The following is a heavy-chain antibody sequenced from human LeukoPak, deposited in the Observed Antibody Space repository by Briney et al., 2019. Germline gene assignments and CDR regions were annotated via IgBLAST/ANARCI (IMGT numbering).Heavy chain of an antibody. J-gene: IGHJ4*02. CDR1: GGSISSSSYY. Sequence: SETLSLTCTVSGGSISSSSYYWGWIRQPPGKGLEWIGSIYYSGSTYYNPSLKSRVTISVDTSKNQFSLKLSSVTAADTAVYYCARGVLNGDHYWGQGTLVTVSS. V-gene: IGHV4-39*07. CDR2: IYYSGST. CDR3: ARGVLNGDHY. D-gene: IGHD4-17*01.